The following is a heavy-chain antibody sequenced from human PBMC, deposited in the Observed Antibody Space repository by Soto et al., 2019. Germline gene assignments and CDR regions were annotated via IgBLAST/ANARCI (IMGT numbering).Heavy chain of an antibody. Sequence: EVQLVESGGGLVKPGGSLRLSCAASGFTFSSYSMNWVRQAPGKGLEWVSSISSSSSYIYYADSVKGRFTISRDNAKNSLYLQMNSLRAEDTAVYYCARDGGYCSGGSCYRPFDYWGQGTLVTVSS. D-gene: IGHD2-15*01. J-gene: IGHJ4*02. CDR2: ISSSSSYI. V-gene: IGHV3-21*01. CDR1: GFTFSSYS. CDR3: ARDGGYCSGGSCYRPFDY.